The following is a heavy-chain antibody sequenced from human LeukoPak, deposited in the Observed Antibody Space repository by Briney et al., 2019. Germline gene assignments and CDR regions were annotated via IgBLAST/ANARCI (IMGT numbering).Heavy chain of an antibody. J-gene: IGHJ4*02. D-gene: IGHD3-10*01. V-gene: IGHV4-30-4*01. Sequence: SQTLSLTGTVSGGSISSGDYYWSWIGQPPGKGLELIGYIYYSGSTYYHPSLKSLVTISVDTSKNPFSLKLSSVTAAATAVYYCAREWGSGSSNGDRYFDYWGQGTLVTVSS. CDR1: GGSISSGDYY. CDR3: AREWGSGSSNGDRYFDY. CDR2: IYYSGST.